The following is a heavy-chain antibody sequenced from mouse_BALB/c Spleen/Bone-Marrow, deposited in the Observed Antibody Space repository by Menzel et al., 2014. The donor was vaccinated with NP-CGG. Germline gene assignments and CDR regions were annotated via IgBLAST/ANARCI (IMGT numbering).Heavy chain of an antibody. CDR3: TRSEGYYGPHWYFDV. V-gene: IGHV1S81*02. CDR2: INHSNGGT. D-gene: IGHD1-2*01. Sequence: VQLVESGAELVKPGASVKLSCKASGHTFTSYYMYWVKQRPGQGLEWIGEINHSNGGTNFNEKFKSKATLTVDKSSSTAYMQLRSLTSEDSAVYYCTRSEGYYGPHWYFDVWGAGTTVTVSS. CDR1: GHTFTSYY. J-gene: IGHJ1*01.